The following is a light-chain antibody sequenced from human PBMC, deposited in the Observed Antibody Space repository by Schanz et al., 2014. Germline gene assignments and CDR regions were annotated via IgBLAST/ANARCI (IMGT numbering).Light chain of an antibody. V-gene: IGKV1-27*01. Sequence: DIQMTQSPSSLSASVGDRVTITCRASQGISSYLAWYQQKPGKVPKLLIYAASTLQSGVPSRFSGSGSGTDFTLTISSLQPEDFATYYCQQSYSTPQTFGQGTKLEIK. CDR2: AAS. CDR3: QQSYSTPQT. CDR1: QGISSY. J-gene: IGKJ2*01.